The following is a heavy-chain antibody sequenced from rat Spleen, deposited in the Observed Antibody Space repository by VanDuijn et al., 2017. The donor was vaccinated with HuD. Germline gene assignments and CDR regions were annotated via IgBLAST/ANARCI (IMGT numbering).Heavy chain of an antibody. Sequence: EVQLVESGGGLVQPGGSLKLSCAASGFTFSNYDMAWVRQAPTKGLEWVATINYAGSDTYYPDSVRGRFTISRDNAENTAYLQMNSLWSEDTATYYCAVAGYGYWGQGVVVTVSS. J-gene: IGHJ2*01. CDR1: GFTFSNYD. CDR3: AVAGYGY. CDR2: INYAGSDT. V-gene: IGHV5-29*01. D-gene: IGHD4-3*01.